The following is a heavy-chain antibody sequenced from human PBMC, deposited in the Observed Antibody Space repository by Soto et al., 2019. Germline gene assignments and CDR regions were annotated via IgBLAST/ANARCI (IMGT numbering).Heavy chain of an antibody. D-gene: IGHD2-15*01. Sequence: GASVKVSCKASGYTFTGYYMHWVRQAPGQGLEWMGWINPNSGGTNYAQKFQGWVTMTRDTSISTAYMELSRLRSDDTAVYYCARHNDCSGGSCYRRDPRGYYYGMDVWGQGTTVTVSS. V-gene: IGHV1-2*04. J-gene: IGHJ6*02. CDR3: ARHNDCSGGSCYRRDPRGYYYGMDV. CDR1: GYTFTGYY. CDR2: INPNSGGT.